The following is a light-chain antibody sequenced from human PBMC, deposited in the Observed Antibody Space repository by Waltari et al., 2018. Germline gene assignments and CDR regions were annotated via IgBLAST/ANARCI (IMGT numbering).Light chain of an antibody. CDR3: QQCYTFPYT. CDR1: QIVVFSSNNKNY. V-gene: IGKV4-1*01. J-gene: IGKJ2*01. CDR2: WAS. Sequence: DIVLTQSPDSLAVSLGERATINCKSSQIVVFSSNNKNYLAWYQQKPGQPPKLLITWASTRESGVPDRFSGSGSETDFTLTISSLQAEDVAVYYCQQCYTFPYTFGQGTKLEIK.